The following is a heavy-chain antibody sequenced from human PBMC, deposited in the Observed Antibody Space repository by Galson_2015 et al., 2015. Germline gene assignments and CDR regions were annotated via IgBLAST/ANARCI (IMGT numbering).Heavy chain of an antibody. CDR3: AKDLSRGYDSSGYWFDY. J-gene: IGHJ4*02. D-gene: IGHD3-22*01. Sequence: SLRLSCAASGFTFSSYAMSWVRQAPGKGLEWVSAISGSGGSTYYADSVKGRFTISRDNSKNTLYLQMNSLRAEDTAVYYCAKDLSRGYDSSGYWFDYWGQGTLVTVSS. CDR1: GFTFSSYA. V-gene: IGHV3-23*01. CDR2: ISGSGGST.